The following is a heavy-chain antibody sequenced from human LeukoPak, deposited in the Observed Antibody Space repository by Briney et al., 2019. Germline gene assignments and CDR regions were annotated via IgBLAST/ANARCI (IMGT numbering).Heavy chain of an antibody. D-gene: IGHD4-17*01. Sequence: EASVKVSCKASGYTFTSYGISWVRQAPGQGLEWMGWISAYNGNTNYAQKLQGRVTMTTDTSTSTAYMDLRSLRSDDTAVYYCARVNYGDYGVYYYYMDVWGKGTTVTVSS. V-gene: IGHV1-18*01. CDR3: ARVNYGDYGVYYYYMDV. CDR2: ISAYNGNT. CDR1: GYTFTSYG. J-gene: IGHJ6*03.